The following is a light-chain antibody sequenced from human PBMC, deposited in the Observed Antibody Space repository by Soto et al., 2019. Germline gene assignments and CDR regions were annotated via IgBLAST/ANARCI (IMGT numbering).Light chain of an antibody. Sequence: QSALTQHASVSGSPGQSVTISCTGTSTDVGAYKYVSWYPQHPGKAPKLMIYGVSNRPSGVSNRFSGSKSGNTAFLTISVLQPDDEADYYCSSFTCLTTRDGFGSGTNVTVL. CDR2: GVS. V-gene: IGLV2-14*03. CDR3: SSFTCLTTRDG. CDR1: STDVGAYKY. J-gene: IGLJ1*01.